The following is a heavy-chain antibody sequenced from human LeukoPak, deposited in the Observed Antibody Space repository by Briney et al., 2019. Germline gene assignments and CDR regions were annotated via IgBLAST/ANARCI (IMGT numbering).Heavy chain of an antibody. CDR1: GFTFSSYA. D-gene: IGHD6-13*01. CDR3: ARQGSSWYSN. CDR2: ISGSGGST. Sequence: GGSLRLSCAASGFTFSSYAMSWVRQAPGKGLEWVSAISGSGGSTYYADSVKGRFTISRDNAKNSLYLQMNSLRAEDTAVYYCARQGSSWYSNWGQGTLVTVSS. V-gene: IGHV3-23*01. J-gene: IGHJ4*02.